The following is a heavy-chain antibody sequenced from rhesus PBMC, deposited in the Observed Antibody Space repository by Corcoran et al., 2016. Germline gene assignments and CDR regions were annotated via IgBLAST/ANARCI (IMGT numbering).Heavy chain of an antibody. CDR1: GGSISDSYR. Sequence: QVQLQESGPGVVKPSETLSLTCAVSGGSISDSYRWSWIRQPQGKGLEWIGYIYGSSTRTNYNPSLKGRVTISKDTSKHQVSLKLSSVTAADTAVYYCARDPRGAAALFWGQGVLVTVSS. CDR2: IYGSSTRT. D-gene: IGHD6-25*01. V-gene: IGHV4S10*01. J-gene: IGHJ4*01. CDR3: ARDPRGAAALF.